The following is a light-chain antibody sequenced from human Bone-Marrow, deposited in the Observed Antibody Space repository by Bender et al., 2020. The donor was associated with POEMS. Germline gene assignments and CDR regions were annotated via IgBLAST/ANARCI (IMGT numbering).Light chain of an antibody. Sequence: SYGLTQPPSVSVSPGHTANITCSGDKLGDKYACWYQQQPGQSPVLVIYQDNKRPSGIPERFSGSNSGNTATLTISGTQAMDEADYYCQAWDSSTVVFGGGTKLTVL. CDR3: QAWDSSTVV. CDR2: QDN. J-gene: IGLJ2*01. CDR1: KLGDKY. V-gene: IGLV3-1*01.